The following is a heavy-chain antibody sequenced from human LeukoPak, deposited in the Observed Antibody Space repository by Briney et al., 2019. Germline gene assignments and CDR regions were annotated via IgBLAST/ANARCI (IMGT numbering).Heavy chain of an antibody. J-gene: IGHJ4*02. D-gene: IGHD3-16*01. V-gene: IGHV5-51*01. CDR2: IYPGDSDT. CDR1: GYSFTSYW. CDR3: ARRTSVRGFDY. Sequence: GESLKISCKGSGYSFTSYWIGWVRQLPGKGLEWTGIIYPGDSDTRYSPSFQGQVTISADKSISTAYLQWSSLKASDTAMYYCARRTSVRGFDYWGQGTLVTVSS.